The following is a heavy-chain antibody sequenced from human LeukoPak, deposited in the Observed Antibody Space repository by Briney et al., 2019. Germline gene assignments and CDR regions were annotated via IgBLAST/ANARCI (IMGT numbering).Heavy chain of an antibody. CDR2: ISTSSSYT. CDR1: GFTFSDYS. V-gene: IGHV3-11*06. J-gene: IGHJ4*02. Sequence: GGSLRLSCAASGFTFSDYSMSWIRQAPGKGLEWVSYISTSSSYTNYADSVKGRFTISRDNAKNSLYLQMNSLRAEDTALYYCARGYPRAAMLFDYWGQGTLVAVSS. CDR3: ARGYPRAAMLFDY. D-gene: IGHD2-2*01.